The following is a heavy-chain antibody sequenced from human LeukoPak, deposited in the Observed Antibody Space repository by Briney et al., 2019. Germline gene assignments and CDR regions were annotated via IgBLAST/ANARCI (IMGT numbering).Heavy chain of an antibody. CDR2: INPSGGST. Sequence: ASVKVSCKASGYTFTSYYMHWVRQAPGQGLEWMGIINPSGGSTSYAQKFQGRVTMTTDTSTSTAYMELRSLRSDDTAVYYCARCITMVRGVISEFDYWGQGTLVTVSS. CDR1: GYTFTSYY. D-gene: IGHD3-10*01. V-gene: IGHV1-46*01. CDR3: ARCITMVRGVISEFDY. J-gene: IGHJ4*02.